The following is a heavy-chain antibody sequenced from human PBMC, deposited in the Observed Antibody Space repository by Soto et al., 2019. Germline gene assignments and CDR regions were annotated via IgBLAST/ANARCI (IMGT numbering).Heavy chain of an antibody. Sequence: EVQLVESGGGLVKPGGSLRLSCAASGFNFSAYTINWIRQVPGRGLEWVSSISGGSTYIYYSDSLRGRFTISRDNAKNSVSLQLNGLSADDTAVYYCARDRGTWKYVDYWGQGTLVSVSS. J-gene: IGHJ4*02. CDR1: GFNFSAYT. D-gene: IGHD1-1*01. V-gene: IGHV3-21*01. CDR3: ARDRGTWKYVDY. CDR2: ISGGSTYI.